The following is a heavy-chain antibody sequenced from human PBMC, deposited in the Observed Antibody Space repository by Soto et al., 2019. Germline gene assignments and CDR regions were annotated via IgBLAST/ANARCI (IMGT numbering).Heavy chain of an antibody. CDR1: GGSISSSNW. Sequence: QVQLQESGPGLVKPSGTLSLTCAVSGGSISSSNWWSWVRQPPGKGLEWIGEIYHSGSTNYNPSLKSRVTISVDKSKNQFSLTLRSITAGDTAVYYCARGREYCSGGSCYPGYYFDYWGQGTLVTVSS. J-gene: IGHJ4*02. D-gene: IGHD2-15*01. CDR3: ARGREYCSGGSCYPGYYFDY. V-gene: IGHV4-4*02. CDR2: IYHSGST.